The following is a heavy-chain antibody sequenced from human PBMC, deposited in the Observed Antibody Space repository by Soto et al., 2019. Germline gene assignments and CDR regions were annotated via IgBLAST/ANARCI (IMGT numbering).Heavy chain of an antibody. V-gene: IGHV2-5*08. CDR3: AHSNILTARGVL. D-gene: IGHD3-9*01. CDR2: IYWDDDK. Sequence: TLSLTCTVSGGSISSYYWSWIRQPPGKALEWLALIYWDDDKRYSPSLKSRLTITKDTSKNQVVLTMTNMDPVDTATYYCAHSNILTARGVLWGQGTLVTVSS. J-gene: IGHJ4*02. CDR1: GGSISSYY.